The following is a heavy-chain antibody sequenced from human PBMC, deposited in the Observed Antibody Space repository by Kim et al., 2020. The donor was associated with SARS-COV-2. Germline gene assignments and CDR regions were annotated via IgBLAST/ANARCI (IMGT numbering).Heavy chain of an antibody. V-gene: IGHV3-23*01. CDR3: ARDESSGWYSFFHH. J-gene: IGHJ1*01. D-gene: IGHD6-19*01. CDR1: GFTFINYA. CDR2: ISASGMST. Sequence: GGSLRLSCAASGFTFINYAMTWVRQAPGKGLEWVSSISASGMSTSYADSVKGRFTISRDTSKNTLYLQMNSLRVDDTTIYYCARDESSGWYSFFHHWGQGTLVTVSS.